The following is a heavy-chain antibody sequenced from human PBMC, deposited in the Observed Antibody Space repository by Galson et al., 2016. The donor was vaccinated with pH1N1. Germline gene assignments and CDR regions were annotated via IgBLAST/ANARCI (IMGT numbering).Heavy chain of an antibody. V-gene: IGHV2-70*11. CDR2: IDWDDDK. CDR3: ARFNYGDYSYYFDY. D-gene: IGHD4-17*01. J-gene: IGHJ4*02. Sequence: PALVKPTQTLTLTCTFSGFSLSTSGMCVSWIRQPPGKALEWLARIDWDDDKYYSTSLKARLAISRDTSNNQVVLTMTNMDPVDTATYYCARFNYGDYSYYFDYWGQGTLVTVSS. CDR1: GFSLSTSGMC.